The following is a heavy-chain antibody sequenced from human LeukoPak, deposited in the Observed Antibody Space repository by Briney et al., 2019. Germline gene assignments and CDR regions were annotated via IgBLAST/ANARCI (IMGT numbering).Heavy chain of an antibody. CDR1: GGSISSSSYY. Sequence: SETLSLTCTVSGGSISSSSYYWGWIRQPPGKGLEWIGSIYYSGSTYYNPSLKSRVTISVDTSKNQFSLSLSSVTAADTAVYYCARVNGDYLNWFDPWGQGNLVTVSS. CDR2: IYYSGST. J-gene: IGHJ5*02. CDR3: ARVNGDYLNWFDP. V-gene: IGHV4-39*07. D-gene: IGHD4-17*01.